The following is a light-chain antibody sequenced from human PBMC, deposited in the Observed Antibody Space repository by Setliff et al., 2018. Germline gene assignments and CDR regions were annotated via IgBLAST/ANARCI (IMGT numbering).Light chain of an antibody. CDR3: NAYTAGTTYV. Sequence: SALTQPASVSGSPGQSITISCSGTSNDVGSYDLVSWYQQHPGKAPKLIIYGVSDRPSGVSSRFSGSKSGNTASLTISGLQTEDEADYYCNAYTAGTTYVFGTGTKGTVL. V-gene: IGLV2-14*03. CDR1: SNDVGSYDL. CDR2: GVS. J-gene: IGLJ1*01.